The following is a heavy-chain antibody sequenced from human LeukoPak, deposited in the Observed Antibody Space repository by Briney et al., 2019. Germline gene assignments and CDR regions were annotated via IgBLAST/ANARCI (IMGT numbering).Heavy chain of an antibody. V-gene: IGHV3-66*01. J-gene: IGHJ4*02. Sequence: PGGSLRLSCAASGFTFSNSAMSWVRQAPGKGLEWVSVIYSGGSTYYADSVKGRFTISRDNSKNTLYLQMNSLRAEDTAVYYCARDSARALAYWGQGTLVTVSS. D-gene: IGHD3-10*01. CDR1: GFTFSNSA. CDR2: IYSGGST. CDR3: ARDSARALAY.